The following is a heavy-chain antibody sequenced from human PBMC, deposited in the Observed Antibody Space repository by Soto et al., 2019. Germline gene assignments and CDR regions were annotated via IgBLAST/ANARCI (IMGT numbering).Heavy chain of an antibody. CDR1: GFTFSSYG. V-gene: IGHV3-30*18. D-gene: IGHD1-26*01. Sequence: PGGSLRLSCAGSGFTFSSYGIHWVRQAPGKGLEWVALISYDGGNEKYTESVKDRFTISRDDSHNVAYLQMSSLRTEDTAMYYCEKDRYSGTYPNDFDYCGQGSLVTVYS. CDR2: ISYDGGNE. J-gene: IGHJ4*02. CDR3: EKDRYSGTYPNDFDY.